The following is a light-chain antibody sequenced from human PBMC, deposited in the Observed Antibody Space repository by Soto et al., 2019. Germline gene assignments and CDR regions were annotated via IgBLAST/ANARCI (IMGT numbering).Light chain of an antibody. Sequence: DMQMTQSPSSVSASVGDRVTISCQASQGISRSLAWYQQKPGKAPKLLIYAASSLQSGVPSRFSGSGSGTEFTLTISSLQPDDFATYYCQQYNSYSITFGQGTRLEIK. CDR3: QQYNSYSIT. CDR1: QGISRS. J-gene: IGKJ5*01. V-gene: IGKV1D-16*01. CDR2: AAS.